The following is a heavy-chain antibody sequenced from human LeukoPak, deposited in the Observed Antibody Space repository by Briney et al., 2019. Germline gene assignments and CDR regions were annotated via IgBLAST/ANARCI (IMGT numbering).Heavy chain of an antibody. V-gene: IGHV3-30*04. D-gene: IGHD5-24*01. J-gene: IGHJ4*02. Sequence: GGSLRLSCAASGFTFSSYAMHWVRQAPGKGLEWVAVISYDGSNKYYADSVKGRFTISRDNSKNTLYLQMNSLRAEDTAVYYCAKPQGEMATIRRSFYFDYWGQGTLVTVSS. CDR2: ISYDGSNK. CDR3: AKPQGEMATIRRSFYFDY. CDR1: GFTFSSYA.